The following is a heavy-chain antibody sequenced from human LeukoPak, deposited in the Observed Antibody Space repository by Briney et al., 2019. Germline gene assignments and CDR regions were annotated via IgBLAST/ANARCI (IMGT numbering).Heavy chain of an antibody. CDR1: GFMFSSYT. V-gene: IGHV3-30*04. Sequence: GGSLRLSCAASGFMFSSYTMHWVRQAPGKGLERVAVISYDGSNKYYADSVKGRFTISRDNSKNTLYLQMNSLRAEDTAVYYCAREATYYYDSSGSTHLLGDAFDIWGQGTMVTVSS. J-gene: IGHJ3*02. CDR3: AREATYYYDSSGSTHLLGDAFDI. CDR2: ISYDGSNK. D-gene: IGHD3-22*01.